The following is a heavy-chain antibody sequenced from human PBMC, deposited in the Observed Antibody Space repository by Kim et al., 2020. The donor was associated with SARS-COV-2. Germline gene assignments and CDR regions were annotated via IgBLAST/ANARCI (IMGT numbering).Heavy chain of an antibody. J-gene: IGHJ6*02. Sequence: SETLSLTCAVYGGSFSGYYWSWIRQPPGKGLEWIGEINHSGSTNYNPSLKSRVTISVDTSKNQFSLKLSSVTAADTAVYYCARIYGSGYYYYYYGMDVWGQGTTVTVSS. CDR3: ARIYGSGYYYYYYGMDV. V-gene: IGHV4-34*01. D-gene: IGHD3-10*01. CDR2: INHSGST. CDR1: GGSFSGYY.